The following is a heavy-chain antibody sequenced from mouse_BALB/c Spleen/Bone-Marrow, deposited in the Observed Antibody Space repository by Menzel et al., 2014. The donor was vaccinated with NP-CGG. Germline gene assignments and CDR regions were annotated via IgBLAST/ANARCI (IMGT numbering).Heavy chain of an antibody. Sequence: VQLQQSGAGLVKPGASVKLSWKASGYTFTEYIIHWVKQRSGQGLEWIGWFYPGSDSIKYNEKFKDKATLTADKSSNTVYMELSKLTSEDSAVYFCARHEEGGYDYDVGSYAMDYWGQGTSVTVSS. J-gene: IGHJ4*01. CDR1: GYTFTEYI. CDR3: ARHEEGGYDYDVGSYAMDY. CDR2: FYPGSDSI. D-gene: IGHD2-4*01. V-gene: IGHV1-62-2*01.